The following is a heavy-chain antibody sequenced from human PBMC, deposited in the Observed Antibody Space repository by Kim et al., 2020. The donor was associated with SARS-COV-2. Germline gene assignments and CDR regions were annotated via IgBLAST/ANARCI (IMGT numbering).Heavy chain of an antibody. CDR3: ASADTALGSGLYYYGMDV. J-gene: IGHJ6*02. V-gene: IGHV3-30*01. Sequence: KGRFTISRDNSKNTLYLQMNSLRAEDTAVYYCASADTALGSGLYYYGMDVWGQGTTVTVSS. D-gene: IGHD5-18*01.